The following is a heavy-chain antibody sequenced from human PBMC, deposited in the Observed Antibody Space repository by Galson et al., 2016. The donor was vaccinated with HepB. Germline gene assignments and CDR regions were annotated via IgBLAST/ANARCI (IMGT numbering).Heavy chain of an antibody. D-gene: IGHD2-2*02. J-gene: IGHJ4*02. CDR1: GGSIRNYY. Sequence: SETLSLTCAVSGGSIRNYYWTWIRLPPGKGLEWIGYTSYSGTPKYNPSLTSRVTMSVDTSKNQFSLKLSSVTAADTAVYYCAATQVAGAAIQDYWGQGTLVSVSS. CDR2: TSYSGTP. V-gene: IGHV4-59*03. CDR3: AATQVAGAAIQDY.